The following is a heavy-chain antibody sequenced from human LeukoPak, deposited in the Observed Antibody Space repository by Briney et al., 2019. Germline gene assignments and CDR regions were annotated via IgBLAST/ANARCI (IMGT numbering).Heavy chain of an antibody. V-gene: IGHV4-39*01. CDR3: ARQYIVATIIDY. J-gene: IGHJ4*02. CDR2: IYYSGST. CDR1: GGSISSSSYY. Sequence: SETLSLTCTVSGGSISSSSYYWGWIRQPPGKGLEWIGSIYYSGSTYYNPSLKSRVTISVDTSKNQFSPKLSSVTAADTAVYYCARQYIVATIIDYWGQGTLVTVSS. D-gene: IGHD5-12*01.